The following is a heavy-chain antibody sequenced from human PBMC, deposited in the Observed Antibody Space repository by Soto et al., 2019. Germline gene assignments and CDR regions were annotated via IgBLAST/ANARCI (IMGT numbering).Heavy chain of an antibody. J-gene: IGHJ3*01. Sequence: QVHLVESGGGVVQPGRSLRLSCAASGFTFSSYAIHWVRQAPGTGLEWVAVISDDGTNTKYADSVRGRFTISRDNSKNTQDLQLGRLRLEDTAIDYCATGYHYADTAFAVHVWGRGTLLTVSP. D-gene: IGHD3-16*01. CDR3: ATGYHYADTAFAVHV. CDR2: ISDDGTNT. V-gene: IGHV3-30*04. CDR1: GFTFSSYA.